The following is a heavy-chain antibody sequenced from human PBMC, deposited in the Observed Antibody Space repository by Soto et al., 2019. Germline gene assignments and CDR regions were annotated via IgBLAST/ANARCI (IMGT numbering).Heavy chain of an antibody. D-gene: IGHD2-2*01. CDR1: GFTFSSYA. V-gene: IGHV3-23*01. CDR3: ANHMHLGCSSTSCYYYYYMDV. CDR2: ISGSGGST. Sequence: EVQLLESGGGLVQPGGSLRLSCAASGFTFSSYAMSRVRQAPGKGLEWVSAISGSGGSTYYADSVKGRFTISRDNSKNTLYLQMNSLRAEDTAVYYCANHMHLGCSSTSCYYYYYMDVWGKGTTVTVSS. J-gene: IGHJ6*03.